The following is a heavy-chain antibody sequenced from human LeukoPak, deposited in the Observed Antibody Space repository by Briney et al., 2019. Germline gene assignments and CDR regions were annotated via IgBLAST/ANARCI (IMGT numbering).Heavy chain of an antibody. J-gene: IGHJ4*02. CDR1: GYSFTPYS. D-gene: IGHD1-26*01. Sequence: GASVKVSCKASGYSFTPYSINWVRQAPGQGLEWMGYINTNSGNPTYAQGFTGRLVFSLDASVSTTYMEIYSLRADDTAVYYCARDRASGSYDYWGQGTLVTVSS. CDR2: INTNSGNP. V-gene: IGHV7-4-1*01. CDR3: ARDRASGSYDY.